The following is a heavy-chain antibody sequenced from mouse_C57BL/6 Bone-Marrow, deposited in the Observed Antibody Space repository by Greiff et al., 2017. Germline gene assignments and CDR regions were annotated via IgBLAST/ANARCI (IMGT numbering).Heavy chain of an antibody. CDR3: ALWLRRGNYLDY. V-gene: IGHV1-82*01. J-gene: IGHJ2*01. CDR2: IYPGDGDT. D-gene: IGHD2-2*01. Sequence: VQLQQSGPELVKPGASVKISCKASGYAFSSSWMNWVQQRPGKGLEWIGRIYPGDGDTNYNGKFKGQATLTADKSSSTAYMQLSSLTSEDSAVYFWALWLRRGNYLDYWGQGTTLTVSS. CDR1: GYAFSSSW.